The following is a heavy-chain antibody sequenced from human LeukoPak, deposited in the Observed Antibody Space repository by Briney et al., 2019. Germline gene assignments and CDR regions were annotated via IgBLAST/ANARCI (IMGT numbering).Heavy chain of an antibody. Sequence: GGSPRLSCAASGFTFGSYWMHWVRQAPGKGLVWVSRINSDGSSTSYADSVKGRFTISRDNAKNTLYLQMNSLRAEDTAVYYCARVAGGSSPYYFDYWGRGTLVTVSS. J-gene: IGHJ4*02. CDR1: GFTFGSYW. V-gene: IGHV3-74*01. CDR2: INSDGSST. D-gene: IGHD6-13*01. CDR3: ARVAGGSSPYYFDY.